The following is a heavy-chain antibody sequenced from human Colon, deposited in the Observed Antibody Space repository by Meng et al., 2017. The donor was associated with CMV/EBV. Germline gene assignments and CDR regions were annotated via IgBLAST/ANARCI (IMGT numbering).Heavy chain of an antibody. J-gene: IGHJ5*02. CDR1: GASISSYY. CDR3: ARSLSGTYFSGFDR. CDR2: IYHSGTT. Sequence: SETLSLTCTVSGASISSYYWSWIRQPPGKGLEWIGYIYHSGTTSYNPSLKSRLTISVDTSKNQFSLNLRSVTAADTAVYYCARSLSGTYFSGFDRWGQGNLVTVSS. D-gene: IGHD3-10*01. V-gene: IGHV4-59*01.